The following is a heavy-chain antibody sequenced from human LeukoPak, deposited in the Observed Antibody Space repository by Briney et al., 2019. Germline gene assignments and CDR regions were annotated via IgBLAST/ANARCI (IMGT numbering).Heavy chain of an antibody. J-gene: IGHJ3*02. CDR3: ASLYSGSYKSPRDAFDI. CDR2: INPSGGST. D-gene: IGHD1-26*01. Sequence: ASVKVSCKASGYTFTSYYMHWVRQAPGHGLEWMGIINPSGGSTSYAQKFQGRVTMTRDTSTSTVYMELSSLRSEDTAVYYCASLYSGSYKSPRDAFDIWGQGTMVTVSS. V-gene: IGHV1-46*01. CDR1: GYTFTSYY.